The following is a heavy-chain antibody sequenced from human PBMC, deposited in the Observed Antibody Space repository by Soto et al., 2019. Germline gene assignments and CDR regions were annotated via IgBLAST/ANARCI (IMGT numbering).Heavy chain of an antibody. V-gene: IGHV3-7*01. CDR1: GFIFRDYW. CDR2: INQDGREK. CDR3: ARDPWDY. J-gene: IGHJ4*02. Sequence: EAQLVESGGGLVQPGGSLRLSCAASGFIFRDYWMTWVRQVPGKGLEWVANINQDGREKCYMDSVKGRFTISRDNAKNSLDLQMNSLRADDTAVYYCARDPWDYWGQGTLVTVSS.